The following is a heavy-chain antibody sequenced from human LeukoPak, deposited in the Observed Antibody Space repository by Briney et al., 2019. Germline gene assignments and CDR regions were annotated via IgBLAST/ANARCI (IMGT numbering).Heavy chain of an antibody. J-gene: IGHJ4*02. Sequence: PSETLSLTCTVSGGSISGYYWSWIRQPPGKGLEWIGYIYDSGSTNYNPSLKSRVTISVDTSKSQFSLKLRSVTAADTAVYYCARGVNWGGYFDYWGQGTLVTVSS. CDR2: IYDSGST. V-gene: IGHV4-59*01. CDR1: GGSISGYY. D-gene: IGHD7-27*01. CDR3: ARGVNWGGYFDY.